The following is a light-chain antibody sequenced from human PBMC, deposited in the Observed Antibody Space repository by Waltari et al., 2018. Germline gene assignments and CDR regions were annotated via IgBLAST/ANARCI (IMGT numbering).Light chain of an antibody. Sequence: DIVMTQSPDSLAVSLGERATINCKSSQSVLYSSNNKTYLAWYQQNPGQPPKLLIYWASPRESGVPDRFSGSGSGTDFTLTISSLQAEDVAVYYCQQYYSTPLTFGGGTKVEIK. J-gene: IGKJ4*01. CDR3: QQYYSTPLT. CDR1: QSVLYSSNNKTY. V-gene: IGKV4-1*01. CDR2: WAS.